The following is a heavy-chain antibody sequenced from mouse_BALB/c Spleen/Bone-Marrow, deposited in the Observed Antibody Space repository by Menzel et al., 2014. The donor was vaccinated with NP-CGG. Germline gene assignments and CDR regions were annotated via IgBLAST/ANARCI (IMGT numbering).Heavy chain of an antibody. D-gene: IGHD1-1*01. CDR3: ARGDYGSTYWFAY. V-gene: IGHV2-9*02. J-gene: IGHJ3*01. CDR2: IWAGGGT. Sequence: VQLQESGPGLEAPSQSLSITCTVSGFPLSSYGVHWVRQCPGKGLEWLGIIWAGGGTNYNSALMSRLSISKDNSKSQVFLKMNSLQTDDTAMCYCARGDYGSTYWFAYWGQGTLVTVSA. CDR1: GFPLSSYG.